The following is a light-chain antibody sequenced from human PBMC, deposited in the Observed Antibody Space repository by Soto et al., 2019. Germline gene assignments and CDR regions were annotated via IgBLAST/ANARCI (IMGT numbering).Light chain of an antibody. J-gene: IGKJ5*01. CDR3: QQSYNTPIT. CDR2: ATS. CDR1: QSISTY. V-gene: IGKV1-39*01. Sequence: DIEMTQPPSSLSASVGDRVTITCRASQSISTYLIWYQQKPGKAPKLLIYATSSLQSGVPSRFSGSGSGTDFTLTISNLQPDDFATYYRQQSYNTPITSGQGTRLEIK.